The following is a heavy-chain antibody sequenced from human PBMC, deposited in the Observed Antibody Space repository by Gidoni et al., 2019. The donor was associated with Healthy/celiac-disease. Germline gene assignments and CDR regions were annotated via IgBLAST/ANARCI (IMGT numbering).Heavy chain of an antibody. V-gene: IGHV4-31*03. CDR1: GGSIIRGGYY. Sequence: QVQLQESGPGLVKPAQTLSLTSTVSGGSIIRGGYYWSWSRQHPGKGLEWIGYIDYSRSTYYNPSLKSRVTISVDTSKNQFSLKLSSVTAADTAVYYCARERSSSWGRHFDYWGQGTLVTVSS. CDR3: ARERSSSWGRHFDY. CDR2: IDYSRST. D-gene: IGHD6-13*01. J-gene: IGHJ4*02.